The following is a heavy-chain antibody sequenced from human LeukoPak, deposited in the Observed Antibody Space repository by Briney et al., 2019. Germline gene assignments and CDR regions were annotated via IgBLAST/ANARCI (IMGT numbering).Heavy chain of an antibody. J-gene: IGHJ4*02. Sequence: PGGSLRLSCAASGFTFSSYGMHWVRQAPGKGLEWVAFIRYDGSNEYYANSVKGRFTISRDNSKNTLYLQMNSLRTDDTAVYYCAKLNIRDYDYVWGSWGWGQGTLVTVSS. D-gene: IGHD3-16*01. CDR2: IRYDGSNE. V-gene: IGHV3-30*02. CDR1: GFTFSSYG. CDR3: AKLNIRDYDYVWGSWG.